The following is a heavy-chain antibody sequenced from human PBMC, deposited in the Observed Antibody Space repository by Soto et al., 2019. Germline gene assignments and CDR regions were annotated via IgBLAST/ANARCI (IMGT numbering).Heavy chain of an antibody. V-gene: IGHV3-23*01. CDR2: ISNSFSDGNT. Sequence: EVQLLESGGGLVQPGGSLRLSCAASGFTFSTYAMNWVRQAPGKGLEWVSAISNSFSDGNTHYADSVKGRFTISRDNDKNTVLLEMNSLRAEDTAVYYCAKVFSPELGNYFDHWGQGTLVTVSS. CDR1: GFTFSTYA. CDR3: AKVFSPELGNYFDH. J-gene: IGHJ4*02. D-gene: IGHD1-7*01.